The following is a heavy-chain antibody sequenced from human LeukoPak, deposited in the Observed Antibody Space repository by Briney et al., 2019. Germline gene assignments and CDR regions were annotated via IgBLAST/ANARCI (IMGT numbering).Heavy chain of an antibody. CDR1: GFTFSRDW. J-gene: IGHJ4*02. CDR3: TTVLISNLYNLCDY. Sequence: GGSLRLSCAASGFTFSRDWMTWVRQAPGTGQMWVSRISPDVITTFYADSVKGRFTISRNNTKNTLYLQMNSLGAQDTAVYYCTTVLISNLYNLCDYWGQGTLVTVPS. D-gene: IGHD5-24*01. V-gene: IGHV3-74*01. CDR2: ISPDVITT.